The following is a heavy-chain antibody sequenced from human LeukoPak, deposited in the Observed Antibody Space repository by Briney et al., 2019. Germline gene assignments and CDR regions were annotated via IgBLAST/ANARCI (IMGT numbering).Heavy chain of an antibody. CDR1: GFTFSSYW. J-gene: IGHJ4*02. V-gene: IGHV3-7*01. CDR3: ARVYHSTTGTTQDY. D-gene: IGHD1-1*01. Sequence: HPGGSLRLSCAASGFTFSSYWMSWVRQAPGKGLEWVANIKQDGSEKYYVDSVKGRSTISRDNAKNSLYLQMNSLRAEDTAVYYCARVYHSTTGTTQDYWGQGTLVTVSS. CDR2: IKQDGSEK.